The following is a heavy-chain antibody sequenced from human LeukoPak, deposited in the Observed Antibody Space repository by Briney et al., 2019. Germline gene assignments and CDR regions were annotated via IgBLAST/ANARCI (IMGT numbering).Heavy chain of an antibody. CDR2: INHSGST. V-gene: IGHV4-34*01. J-gene: IGHJ4*02. D-gene: IGHD4-23*01. CDR1: GGSFSGYS. CDR3: ARSLRWGNFDY. Sequence: SETLSLTCAVYGGSFSGYSWSWIRQPPGKGLEWIGEINHSGSTNYNPSLKSRVTISVDTSKNQFSLKLSSVTAADTAVYYCARSLRWGNFDYWGQGTLVTVSS.